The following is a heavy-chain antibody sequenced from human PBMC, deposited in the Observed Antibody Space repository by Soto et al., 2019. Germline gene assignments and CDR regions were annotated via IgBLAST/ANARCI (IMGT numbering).Heavy chain of an antibody. CDR2: ISFDGNKV. Sequence: GALKISVVTCGFNFNDYWFHWVRQAPGKGLDWVAMISFDGNKVNYAESVKGRFTISRDPSKNTLYLQMTSLTAEDAAVYYCGRDFEDFDNYKFYYVMRVWGQGTKVTASS. CDR1: GFNFNDYW. J-gene: IGHJ6*02. V-gene: IGHV3-33*05. CDR3: GRDFEDFDNYKFYYVMRV. D-gene: IGHD3-9*01.